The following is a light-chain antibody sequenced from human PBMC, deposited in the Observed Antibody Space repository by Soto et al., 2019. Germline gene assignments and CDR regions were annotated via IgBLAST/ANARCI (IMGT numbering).Light chain of an antibody. CDR2: GHH. J-gene: IGLJ3*02. Sequence: QAVVTQPPSASGTPGQRVTISCSGSTSNIGSSAVNWYQQLPGTAPKLLIYGHHQRPSGVPDRFSASKSGTSASLAISGLQSEDEADYYCAAWDDSLNTVMFGGGTKLTVL. V-gene: IGLV1-44*01. CDR1: TSNIGSSA. CDR3: AAWDDSLNTVM.